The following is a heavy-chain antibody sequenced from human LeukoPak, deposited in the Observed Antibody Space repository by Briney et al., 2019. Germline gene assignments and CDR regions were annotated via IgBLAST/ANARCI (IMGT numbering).Heavy chain of an antibody. J-gene: IGHJ4*02. V-gene: IGHV1-18*01. CDR3: ARGGILLKSLYYFDY. CDR1: GYTSTSYG. Sequence: ASVKVSCKASGYTSTSYGITWVRQAPGQGLEWMGWISAYNGNTNYAQKLQGRVTMTTDTSTSTAYMELRSLRSDDTAVYYCARGGILLKSLYYFDYWGQGTLVTVSS. D-gene: IGHD2-15*01. CDR2: ISAYNGNT.